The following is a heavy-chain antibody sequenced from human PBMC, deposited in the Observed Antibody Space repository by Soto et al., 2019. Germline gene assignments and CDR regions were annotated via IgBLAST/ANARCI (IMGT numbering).Heavy chain of an antibody. J-gene: IGHJ5*02. Sequence: QVQLVESGGGVVQPGRSLRLSCAASGFTFSNYGMHWVRHAPGKGLEWLANIWSDGSNIYYADSVKGRFTISRDNSKNTLYLQMNSLRAEDTAVYFCARSCSGGSCYSELSDWFDPWGQGTLVTVSS. D-gene: IGHD2-15*01. CDR3: ARSCSGGSCYSELSDWFDP. CDR2: IWSDGSNI. V-gene: IGHV3-33*01. CDR1: GFTFSNYG.